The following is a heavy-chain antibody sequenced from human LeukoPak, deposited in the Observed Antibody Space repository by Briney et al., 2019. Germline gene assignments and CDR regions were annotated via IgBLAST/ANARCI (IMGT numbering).Heavy chain of an antibody. J-gene: IGHJ2*01. V-gene: IGHV1-2*02. Sequence: ASVKVSCKASGYTFTGYYMHWVRQAPGQGLEWMGWINPNSGGTNYAQKFQGRVTMTRDTSISTAYMELSRLRSDDTAVYYCARDDFWSGYTYRYFDLWGRGTLVTVSS. CDR3: ARDDFWSGYTYRYFDL. CDR2: INPNSGGT. D-gene: IGHD3-3*01. CDR1: GYTFTGYY.